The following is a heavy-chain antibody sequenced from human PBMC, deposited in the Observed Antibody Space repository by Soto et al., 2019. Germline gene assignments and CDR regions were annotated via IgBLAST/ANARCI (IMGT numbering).Heavy chain of an antibody. CDR2: IYYSGST. Sequence: SETLSLTCTVSGASISTYYWSWIRQHPGKGLEWIGYIYYSGSTYYNPSLKSRVTISVDTSKNQFSLKLSSVTAADTAVYYCARDLLSPYYDILTGPYGMDVWGQGTTDTVSS. CDR1: GASISTYY. D-gene: IGHD3-9*01. V-gene: IGHV4-31*03. CDR3: ARDLLSPYYDILTGPYGMDV. J-gene: IGHJ6*02.